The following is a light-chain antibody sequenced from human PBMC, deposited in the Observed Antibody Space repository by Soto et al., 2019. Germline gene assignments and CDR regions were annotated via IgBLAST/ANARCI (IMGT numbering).Light chain of an antibody. J-gene: IGKJ2*01. Sequence: DIQMTQSPSSLSASVGDRVTITCRASHDISNYLAWYQQKPGKVPKLLIFGASTLQSGVPSRFSGSGFGADFTLSISSLQPEDVATYYCQKYNSAPYTFGQGTKLEIK. CDR1: HDISNY. CDR3: QKYNSAPYT. CDR2: GAS. V-gene: IGKV1-27*01.